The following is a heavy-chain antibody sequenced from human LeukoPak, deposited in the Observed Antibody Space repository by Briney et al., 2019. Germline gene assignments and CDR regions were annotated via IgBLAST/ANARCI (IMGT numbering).Heavy chain of an antibody. V-gene: IGHV4-31*03. D-gene: IGHD3-9*01. CDR1: GASISSGGYY. Sequence: SQTLSLTCTVSGASISSGGYYWSWIRQHPGKGLEWIGYIYYSGSTYYNPSHKSRVSISVDTAKNQFSLTLKSVTAADTAVYYCARDKGFYDILTGGFDIWGQGTMVTVSS. J-gene: IGHJ3*02. CDR3: ARDKGFYDILTGGFDI. CDR2: IYYSGST.